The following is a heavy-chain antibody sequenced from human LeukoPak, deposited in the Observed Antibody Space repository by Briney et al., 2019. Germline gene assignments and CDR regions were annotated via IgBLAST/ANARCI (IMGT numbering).Heavy chain of an antibody. CDR2: IYYSGST. D-gene: IGHD4-17*01. CDR1: GGSISSYY. J-gene: IGHJ5*02. CDR3: ARGSYDYGDYGWSDP. Sequence: SETLSLTCTVSGGSISSYYWSWIRQPPGKGLEWIGYIYYSGSTNYNPSLKSRVTISVDTSKNQFSLKLSSVTAADTAVYYCARGSYDYGDYGWSDPWGQGTLVTVSS. V-gene: IGHV4-59*01.